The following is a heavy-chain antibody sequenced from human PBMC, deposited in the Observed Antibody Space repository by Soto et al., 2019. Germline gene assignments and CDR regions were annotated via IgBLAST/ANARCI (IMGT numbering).Heavy chain of an antibody. Sequence: GGSLRLSCAASGFTFSSYAMSWVRQAPGKGLEWVANINQDGSEKYSVDSAKGRSTISRDNAQNSLYLQMNSLRAEDTAVYYCARSSPLSRSYFDYWGQGALVTVSS. V-gene: IGHV3-7*03. CDR2: INQDGSEK. CDR3: ARSSPLSRSYFDY. J-gene: IGHJ4*02. CDR1: GFTFSSYA.